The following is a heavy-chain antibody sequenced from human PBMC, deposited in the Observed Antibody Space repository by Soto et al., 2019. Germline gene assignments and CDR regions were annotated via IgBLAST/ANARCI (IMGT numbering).Heavy chain of an antibody. V-gene: IGHV4-34*01. J-gene: IGHJ4*02. Sequence: SETLSLTCAVYGGSFSGYYCSWIRQPPGKGLEWIGEINHSGSTNYNPSLKSRVTISVDTSKNQFSLKLSSVTAADTAVYYCARRAITMVRGDNNDYWGQGTLVTVSS. D-gene: IGHD3-10*01. CDR3: ARRAITMVRGDNNDY. CDR1: GGSFSGYY. CDR2: INHSGST.